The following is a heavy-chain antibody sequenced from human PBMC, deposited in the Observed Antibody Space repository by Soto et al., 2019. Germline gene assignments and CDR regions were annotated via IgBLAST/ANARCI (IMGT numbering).Heavy chain of an antibody. CDR2: ISTYNGNT. D-gene: IGHD2-21*01. Sequence: QVQLVQSGSEVNKPGASVKVSCTTSGYTFTLYGISWVRQAPGQGLEWMGWISTYNGNTKYAQKLQGRVTMTTDTSTSTAYMELRSLKSDDTAVYYCARMIASSLDYWGQGTLVTVSS. CDR3: ARMIASSLDY. J-gene: IGHJ4*02. CDR1: GYTFTLYG. V-gene: IGHV1-18*04.